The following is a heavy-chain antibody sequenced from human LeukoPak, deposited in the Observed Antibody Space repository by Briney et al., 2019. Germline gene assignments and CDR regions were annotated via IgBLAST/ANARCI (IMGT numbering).Heavy chain of an antibody. V-gene: IGHV3-11*01. CDR3: ARIYSSSWYGDY. CDR1: GFTFNDYY. J-gene: IGHJ4*02. Sequence: PGGSLRLSCAVSGFTFNDYYMSWIRQAPGKGLELVSNISSSGGTKYYADSVKGRFTISRDNAKNSLYLQMNSLRAEDTAVYYCARIYSSSWYGDYWGQGTLVTVSS. D-gene: IGHD6-13*01. CDR2: ISSSGGTK.